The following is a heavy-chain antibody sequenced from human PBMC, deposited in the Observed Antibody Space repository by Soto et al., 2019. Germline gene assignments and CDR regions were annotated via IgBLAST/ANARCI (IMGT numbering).Heavy chain of an antibody. V-gene: IGHV4-39*01. CDR3: ARRLITMIVVVSDRVAFDI. D-gene: IGHD3-22*01. CDR1: GGSISSSSYY. J-gene: IGHJ3*02. Sequence: QLQLQESGPGLVKPSETLSLTCTVSGGSISSSSYYWGWIRQPPGKGLEWIGSIYYSGSTYYNPSLKSRVTISVDTSKNQFSLKLSSVTAADTAVYYCARRLITMIVVVSDRVAFDIWGQGTMVTVSS. CDR2: IYYSGST.